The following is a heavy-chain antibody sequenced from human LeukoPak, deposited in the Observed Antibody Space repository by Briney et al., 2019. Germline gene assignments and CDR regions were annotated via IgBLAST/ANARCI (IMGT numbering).Heavy chain of an antibody. V-gene: IGHV3-30*18. Sequence: GRSLRLSCAASGFTFSSYGMHWVRQAPGKGLEWVALISFDGVKTDYADSVKGRFTISRDRSQNTLYLQMNSLRAEDTAVYYCAKDRGSSSAAYGIDVWGQGTTVTVSS. J-gene: IGHJ6*02. CDR2: ISFDGVKT. CDR3: AKDRGSSSAAYGIDV. CDR1: GFTFSSYG. D-gene: IGHD6-13*01.